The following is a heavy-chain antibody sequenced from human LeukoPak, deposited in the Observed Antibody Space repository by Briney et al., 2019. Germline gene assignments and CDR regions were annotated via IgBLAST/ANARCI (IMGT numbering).Heavy chain of an antibody. J-gene: IGHJ3*01. D-gene: IGHD3-10*01. V-gene: IGHV4-4*02. CDR1: GASISATNW. CDR3: AKESGRGTFDV. CDR2: VSHSETT. Sequence: SETLSLTCAVSGASISATNWWTWVRLPPGKGLEWVGEVSHSETTNYSPSLRGRLRLSVDRATNQISLRLTSVTAADTAVYYCAKESGRGTFDVWGQGAMVTVSS.